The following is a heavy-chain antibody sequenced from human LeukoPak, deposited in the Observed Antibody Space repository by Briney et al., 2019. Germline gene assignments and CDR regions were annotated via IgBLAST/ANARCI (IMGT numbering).Heavy chain of an antibody. CDR2: ISWNSGSI. CDR3: ARDLIRSDY. Sequence: GRSLRLSCAASGFTFDDYAMHWVRQAPGKGLEWVSGISWNSGSIGYADSVKGRFTISRDNAKNSLYLQMNSLRAEDTAVYYCARDLIRSDYWGQGTLVTVSS. J-gene: IGHJ4*02. CDR1: GFTFDDYA. V-gene: IGHV3-9*01. D-gene: IGHD3-16*01.